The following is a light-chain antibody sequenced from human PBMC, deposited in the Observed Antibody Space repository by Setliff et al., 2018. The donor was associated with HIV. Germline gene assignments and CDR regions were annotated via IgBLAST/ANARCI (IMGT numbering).Light chain of an antibody. CDR1: SSDVGAYNY. CDR3: CSYAGSYTYV. V-gene: IGLV2-11*01. Sequence: QSALAQPRSVSGSPGPSVTISCTGTSSDVGAYNYVSWYQQHPGKAPKLMIYDVTKRPSGVPDHFSGSKSGNTASLTISGLQAEDEADYYCCSYAGSYTYVFGTGTKV. J-gene: IGLJ1*01. CDR2: DVT.